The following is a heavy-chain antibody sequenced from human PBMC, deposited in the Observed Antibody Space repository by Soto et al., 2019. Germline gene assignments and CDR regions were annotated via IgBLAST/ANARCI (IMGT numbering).Heavy chain of an antibody. CDR3: ARGTVISYYYFWSGYYSSYYYGMDF. CDR2: MNPNSGNT. CDR1: GYTFTSYD. J-gene: IGHJ6*02. V-gene: IGHV1-8*01. D-gene: IGHD3-3*01. Sequence: QVQLVQSGAEVKKPGASVKVSCKASGYTFTSYDINWVRQATGQGLEWMGWMNPNSGNTGYAQKFQGRVTMTRNTSISTAYMELSSLRSDDTSVYYCARGTVISYYYFWSGYYSSYYYGMDFWGQGTTVTVSS.